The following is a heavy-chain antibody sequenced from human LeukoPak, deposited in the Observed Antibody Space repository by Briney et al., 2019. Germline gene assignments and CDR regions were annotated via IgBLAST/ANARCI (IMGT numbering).Heavy chain of an antibody. D-gene: IGHD1-26*01. J-gene: IGHJ4*02. CDR1: GFTFNHAW. CDR3: TWVGARYYFDY. V-gene: IGHV3-15*01. Sequence: RSGGSLRLSCAASGFTFNHAWMSWVRQAPGKGLEWVGRIKSKTNGGTTDYAAPVKGRLTISRDHSKNTLYLQMNSLKTEDTAVYYCTWVGARYYFDYWGQGTLVTVSS. CDR2: IKSKTNGGTT.